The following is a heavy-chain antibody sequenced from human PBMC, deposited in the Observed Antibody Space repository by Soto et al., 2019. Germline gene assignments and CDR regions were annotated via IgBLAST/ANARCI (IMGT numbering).Heavy chain of an antibody. D-gene: IGHD6-19*01. Sequence: SGGALRLSCAASGFIFSSYLMSWVRPAPGKGLEWVANIKQDGSEKYYVESVKGRFTMSRDNTKNSLYLQMNSLRPEDTAVYFCARVAYGNGWIFDYWGEGTLVTVSS. J-gene: IGHJ4*01. CDR3: ARVAYGNGWIFDY. CDR1: GFIFSSYL. CDR2: IKQDGSEK. V-gene: IGHV3-7*01.